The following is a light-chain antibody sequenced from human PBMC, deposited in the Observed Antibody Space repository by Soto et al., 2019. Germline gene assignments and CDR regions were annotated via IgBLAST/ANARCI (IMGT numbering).Light chain of an antibody. J-gene: IGLJ3*02. Sequence: QPVLTQSPSASASLGASVTLTCTLSSGYNLYAIAWHQQQPEKGPRYLMKLDSDGSHIKGDGIPDRFSGSSSGAERYLTISSLQSDDEADYYCQTWGTGEVFGGGTKLTVL. V-gene: IGLV4-69*01. CDR3: QTWGTGEV. CDR1: SGYNLYA. CDR2: LDSDGSH.